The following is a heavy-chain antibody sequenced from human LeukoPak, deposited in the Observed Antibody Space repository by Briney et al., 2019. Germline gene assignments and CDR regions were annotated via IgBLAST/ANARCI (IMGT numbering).Heavy chain of an antibody. CDR2: IYYSGST. CDR3: ARARWSTPYYYYYMDV. J-gene: IGHJ6*03. V-gene: IGHV4-59*02. D-gene: IGHD5-24*01. Sequence: GSLRLSCAASGFTVSRNYMSWIRQPPGKGLEWIGYIYYSGSTNYNPSLKSRVTISVDTSKNQFSLKLSSVTAADTAVYYCARARWSTPYYYYYMDVWGKGTTVTVSS. CDR1: GFTVSRNY.